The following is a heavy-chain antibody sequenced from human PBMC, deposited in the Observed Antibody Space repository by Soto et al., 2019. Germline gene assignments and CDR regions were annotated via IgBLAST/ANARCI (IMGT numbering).Heavy chain of an antibody. CDR3: ARIGAEWQPNYFDF. CDR2: ITSSGSYI. D-gene: IGHD3-3*01. V-gene: IGHV3-21*01. J-gene: IGHJ4*02. Sequence: PGGSLRLSXAASGFSFSSYSMNWVRQAPGKGLEWVSSITSSGSYIYYADSVKGRFTVSRDNARNSLYLQMNSLRVEDTAVYYYARIGAEWQPNYFDFWGQGTLVTVS. CDR1: GFSFSSYS.